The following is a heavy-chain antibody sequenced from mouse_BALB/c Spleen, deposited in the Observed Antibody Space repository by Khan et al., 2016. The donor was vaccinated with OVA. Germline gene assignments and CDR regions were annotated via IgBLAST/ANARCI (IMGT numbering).Heavy chain of an antibody. CDR1: GFSLSRYN. J-gene: IGHJ4*01. CDR3: ARPYYRYDGYYAMDY. V-gene: IGHV2-6-4*01. CDR2: IWGGGGT. Sequence: QVQLKESGPGLVAPSQSLSITCTVSGFSLSRYNIHWVRQPPGKGLEWLGMIWGGGGTDYNSTLKSRLSISKDNSKNQVFLKMNSLQTDDTAMYFCARPYYRYDGYYAMDYWGQGTSVTVSS. D-gene: IGHD2-14*01.